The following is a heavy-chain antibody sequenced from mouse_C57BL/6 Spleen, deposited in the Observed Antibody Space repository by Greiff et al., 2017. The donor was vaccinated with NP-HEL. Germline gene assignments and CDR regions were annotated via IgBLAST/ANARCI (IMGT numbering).Heavy chain of an antibody. J-gene: IGHJ1*03. CDR2: IDPSDSYT. Sequence: QVQLQQPGAELVMPGASVKLSCKASGYTFTSYWMHWVKQRPGQGLEWIGEIDPSDSYTNYNQKFKGKSTLTVDKSSSTAYMQLSSLTSEDSAVYYCARCYYYGSSTHWYFDVWGTGTTVTVSS. CDR1: GYTFTSYW. CDR3: ARCYYYGSSTHWYFDV. V-gene: IGHV1-69*01. D-gene: IGHD1-1*01.